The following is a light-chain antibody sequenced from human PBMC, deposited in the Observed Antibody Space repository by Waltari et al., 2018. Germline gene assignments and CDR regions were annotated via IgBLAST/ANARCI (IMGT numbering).Light chain of an antibody. CDR3: QQYNDWPPLT. CDR1: QSVSSF. J-gene: IGKJ4*01. V-gene: IGKV3D-15*01. Sequence: EVVMTQSPAPLSVSPGERATLSCRARQSVSSFVAWYQQKPGQAPRLLIYGASTRATGIPARFSGSGSGTEFTLTISSLQSEDFAVYYCQQYNDWPPLTFGGGTKVEIK. CDR2: GAS.